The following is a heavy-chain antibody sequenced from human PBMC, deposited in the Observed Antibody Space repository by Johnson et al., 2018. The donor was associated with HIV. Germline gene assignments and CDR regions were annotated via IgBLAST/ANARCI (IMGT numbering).Heavy chain of an antibody. CDR2: IKQDGTEK. D-gene: IGHD5-18*01. J-gene: IGHJ3*02. CDR1: GFTFSSYW. CDR3: TNPDTAMATGAFDI. V-gene: IGHV3-7*03. Sequence: VQLVESGGGLVQPGGSLRLSCAASGFTFSSYWMSWVRQAPGKGLEWVANIKQDGTEKNYVDSVRGRFTISRDNAANSLYLQMNSLRPEDTAVYYCTNPDTAMATGAFDIWGQGTMVTVSS.